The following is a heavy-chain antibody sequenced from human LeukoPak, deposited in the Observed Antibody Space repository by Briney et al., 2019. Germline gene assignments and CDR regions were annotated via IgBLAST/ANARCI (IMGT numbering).Heavy chain of an antibody. CDR1: GFTFSNYW. CDR3: ARGGLEPVDY. D-gene: IGHD5-24*01. Sequence: GGSLRLSCAVSGFTFSNYWMHWVRQAPGMGLVWVSRINTDGRTTSYADSVKGRFAISRDNAKNILYLEVNSLRTDDTAVYYCARGGLEPVDYWGRGTLVTVSS. V-gene: IGHV3-74*01. J-gene: IGHJ4*02. CDR2: INTDGRTT.